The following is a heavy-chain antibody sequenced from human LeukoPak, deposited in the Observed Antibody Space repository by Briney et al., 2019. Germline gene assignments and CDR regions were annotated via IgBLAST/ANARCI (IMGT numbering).Heavy chain of an antibody. D-gene: IGHD1-26*01. CDR2: INPKSGGT. V-gene: IGHV1-2*02. CDR1: GYTFTQYY. Sequence: ASVKVSCKSSGYTFTQYYMHWVRQAPGQGLEWMGWINPKSGGTNYAQNFQGRVTMTRNTSISTAYMELSRLRSDDTAVYYCAKDLQWELPRGDALDIWGQGTMVTGSS. J-gene: IGHJ3*02. CDR3: AKDLQWELPRGDALDI.